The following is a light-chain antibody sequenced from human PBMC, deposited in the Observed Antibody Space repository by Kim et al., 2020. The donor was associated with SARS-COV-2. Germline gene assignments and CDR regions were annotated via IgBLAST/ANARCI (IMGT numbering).Light chain of an antibody. Sequence: GQKVTISWSGSGYNVGNNYVSWYQQLPGTAPVLLIYDNNKPPAGLPRLFSGSKSGTSAPLGITGHPTGDEADYYCGTWASSLSAGVFGGGTQLTVL. J-gene: IGLJ2*01. CDR3: GTWASSLSAGV. CDR2: DNN. CDR1: GYNVGNNY. V-gene: IGLV1-51*01.